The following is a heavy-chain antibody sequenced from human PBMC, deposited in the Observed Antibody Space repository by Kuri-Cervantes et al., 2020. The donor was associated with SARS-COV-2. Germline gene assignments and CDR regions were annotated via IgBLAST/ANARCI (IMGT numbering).Heavy chain of an antibody. D-gene: IGHD5-12*01. V-gene: IGHV3-7*03. CDR1: GFTFRSYS. J-gene: IGHJ4*02. CDR3: TRWNGYGDF. Sequence: GESLKISCAASGFTFRSYSMTWVRQAPGKGLEWVGNINQVGNEKLYVDSVKGRFTISRDNAENEMYLQMNSLRAEDTAVYYCTRWNGYGDFWGQGTLVTVSS. CDR2: INQVGNEK.